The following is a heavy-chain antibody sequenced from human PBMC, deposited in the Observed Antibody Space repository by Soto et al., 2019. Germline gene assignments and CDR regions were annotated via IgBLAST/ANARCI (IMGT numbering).Heavy chain of an antibody. V-gene: IGHV3-23*01. J-gene: IGHJ4*02. Sequence: EVQLLESGGGLVQPGGSLRLSCAASGFTFSSYAMSWVRQAPGKGLEWVSAISGSGGSTYYADSVKGRFTISRDNSKNMLYLQMNSLRAEDTAVYYCAKDTTDPMVRGVSGHYFDYWGQGTRVTVSS. CDR3: AKDTTDPMVRGVSGHYFDY. D-gene: IGHD3-10*01. CDR2: ISGSGGST. CDR1: GFTFSSYA.